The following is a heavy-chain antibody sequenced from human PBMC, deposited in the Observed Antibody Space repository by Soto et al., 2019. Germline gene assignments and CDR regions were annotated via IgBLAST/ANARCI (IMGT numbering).Heavy chain of an antibody. Sequence: WASVKVSCKASGYTFTSYDINWVRQATGQGLEWMGWMNPNSGDTGYAQKFQGRVTMTRNTSISTAYMELSSLRSEDTAVYYCARESGYSYGRFYYYYYGLDVWGQGTTVTVSS. CDR1: GYTFTSYD. D-gene: IGHD5-18*01. V-gene: IGHV1-8*01. J-gene: IGHJ6*02. CDR2: MNPNSGDT. CDR3: ARESGYSYGRFYYYYYGLDV.